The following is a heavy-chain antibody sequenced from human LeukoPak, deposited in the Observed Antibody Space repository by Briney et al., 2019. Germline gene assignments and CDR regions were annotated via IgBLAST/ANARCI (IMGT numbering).Heavy chain of an antibody. J-gene: IGHJ5*02. D-gene: IGHD2/OR15-2a*01. Sequence: SETLSLTCTVSGGSISSYYWSWIRQPPGKGLEWIAYISDIGSINYNPSLKSRVTISLDTSKNQFSLKLSSVTAADTAVYYCARHVNTTTGAPIGWFDPWGQGTLVTVSS. V-gene: IGHV4-59*08. CDR3: ARHVNTTTGAPIGWFDP. CDR2: ISDIGSI. CDR1: GGSISSYY.